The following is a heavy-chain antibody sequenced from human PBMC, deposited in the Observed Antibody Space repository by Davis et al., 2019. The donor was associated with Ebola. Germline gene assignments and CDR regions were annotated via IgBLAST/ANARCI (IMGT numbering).Heavy chain of an antibody. V-gene: IGHV3-23*01. J-gene: IGHJ4*02. D-gene: IGHD6-6*01. CDR1: GFTFSSYA. CDR3: AKDQYSSHLYFDY. CDR2: ISGSGGST. Sequence: PGGSLRLSCAASGFTFSSYAMSWVRQAPGKGLEWVSAISGSGGSTYYADSVKGRLTIPRDNSKNTLYLQMNSLRAEDTTVYYCAKDQYSSHLYFDYWGQGTLVTVSS.